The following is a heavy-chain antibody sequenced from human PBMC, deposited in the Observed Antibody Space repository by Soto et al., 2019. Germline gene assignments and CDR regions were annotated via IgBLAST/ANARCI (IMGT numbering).Heavy chain of an antibody. CDR2: ISGSGGST. Sequence: GGSLRLSCAASGFTFSSYSMTWVRQAPGKGLEWVSVISGSGGSTYFADSAKGRFTISRDNAKNSLYLQMSSLRAEDTAVYYCARDLFDYWGQGTLVTVSS. CDR1: GFTFSSYS. V-gene: IGHV3-23*01. CDR3: ARDLFDY. J-gene: IGHJ4*02.